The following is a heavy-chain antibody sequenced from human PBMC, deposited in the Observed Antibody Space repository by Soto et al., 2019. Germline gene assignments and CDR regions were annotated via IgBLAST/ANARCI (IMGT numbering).Heavy chain of an antibody. CDR3: ARSPSMIRAVILDL. J-gene: IGHJ4*02. V-gene: IGHV4-59*08. D-gene: IGHD3-10*01. CDR2: IFYTGST. CDR1: GGSITNYY. Sequence: PSETLSLTCTVSGGSITNYYWNWIRQAPGKGLEWIGYIFYTGSTNYNPSLKSRVTISVDTSENQFSLKLSSVTAADTAVYFCARSPSMIRAVILDLWGPGLLVNVSS.